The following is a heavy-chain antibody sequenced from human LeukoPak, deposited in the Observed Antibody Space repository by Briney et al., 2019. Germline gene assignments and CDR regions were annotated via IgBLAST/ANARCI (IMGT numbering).Heavy chain of an antibody. V-gene: IGHV3-48*04. J-gene: IGHJ4*02. Sequence: PGGSLRLSCAASGFTFSSYWMHWVRQAPGKGLEWVSYISSSGSTIYYADSVKGRFTISRDNAKNSLYLQMNSLRAEDTAVYYCASTWGIGRYYFDYWGQGTLVTVSS. CDR1: GFTFSSYW. CDR3: ASTWGIGRYYFDY. CDR2: ISSSGSTI. D-gene: IGHD7-27*01.